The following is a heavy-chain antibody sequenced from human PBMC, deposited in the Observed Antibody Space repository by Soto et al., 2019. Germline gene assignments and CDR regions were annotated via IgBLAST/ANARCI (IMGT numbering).Heavy chain of an antibody. V-gene: IGHV3-30-3*01. Sequence: QVQLVESGGGVVQPGRSLRLSCAASGFTFSSYAMHWVRQAPGKGLDWVAVISYDGSNKFYAESVNGRFTISRDNSKNTLYLQMNSLSADDTAMYYWARSPGYSSSWSDYWGQGTLVTVSS. CDR3: ARSPGYSSSWSDY. CDR2: ISYDGSNK. D-gene: IGHD6-13*01. J-gene: IGHJ4*02. CDR1: GFTFSSYA.